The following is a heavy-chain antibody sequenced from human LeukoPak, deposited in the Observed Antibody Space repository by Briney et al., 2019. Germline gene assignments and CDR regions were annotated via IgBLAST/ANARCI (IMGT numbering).Heavy chain of an antibody. CDR1: GGSISSGSFY. D-gene: IGHD6-13*01. CDR3: ARIMSWRWFDP. Sequence: PSETLPLTCTVSGGSISSGSFYWRWIRQPAGKGLEWIGRIYSSGSTNYNPSLKSRVTISLDTSKNQFSLKLNSLTAADTAVYYCARIMSWRWFDPWGQGTLVTVSS. CDR2: IYSSGST. V-gene: IGHV4-61*02. J-gene: IGHJ5*02.